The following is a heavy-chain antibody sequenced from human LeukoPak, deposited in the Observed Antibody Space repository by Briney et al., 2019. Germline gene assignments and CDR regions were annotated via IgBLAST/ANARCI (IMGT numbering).Heavy chain of an antibody. J-gene: IGHJ5*02. CDR2: IYHSGST. CDR1: GGSISSGGYS. V-gene: IGHV4-30-2*01. Sequence: SETLSLTCAVSGGSISSGGYSWSWIRQPPGKGLEWIGYIYHSGSTYYNPSLKSRVTISVDRSKNQLSLKLSSVTAADTAVYYCAGGYSYGDNWFDPWGQGTLVTVSS. CDR3: AGGYSYGDNWFDP. D-gene: IGHD5-18*01.